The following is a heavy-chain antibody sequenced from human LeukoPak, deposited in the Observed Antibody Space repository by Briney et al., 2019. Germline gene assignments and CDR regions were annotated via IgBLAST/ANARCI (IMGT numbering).Heavy chain of an antibody. Sequence: GGSLRLSCAASGFTFRSYAMTWVRQAPGKGLEWVSTISASGGRTYYADSLKGRFTISRDNSKNTLYLQMSSLRAEDTAVYYCAKYTLEMTTIRGGFDIWGQGTMVTVSS. CDR1: GFTFRSYA. D-gene: IGHD5-24*01. CDR2: ISASGGRT. V-gene: IGHV3-23*01. J-gene: IGHJ3*02. CDR3: AKYTLEMTTIRGGFDI.